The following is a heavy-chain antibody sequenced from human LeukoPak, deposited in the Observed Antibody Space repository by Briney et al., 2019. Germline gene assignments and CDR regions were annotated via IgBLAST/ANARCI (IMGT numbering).Heavy chain of an antibody. Sequence: SQTLSLTCTVSGGSISSGGHYWSWIRQHPGKGLEWIGYIYYSGSTYYNPSLKSRVTISVDTSKNQFSLKLSSVTAADTAVYYCASTTDLEGYYYYGMDVWGQGTTVTVSS. J-gene: IGHJ6*02. V-gene: IGHV4-31*03. CDR2: IYYSGST. CDR3: ASTTDLEGYYYYGMDV. CDR1: GGSISSGGHY. D-gene: IGHD3-3*01.